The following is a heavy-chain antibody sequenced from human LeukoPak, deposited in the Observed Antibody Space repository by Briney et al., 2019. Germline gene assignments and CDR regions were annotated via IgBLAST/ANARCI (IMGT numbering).Heavy chain of an antibody. Sequence: GGSLRLSCAASGFTFDDYAMHWVRQAPGKGLEWVSGISWNSGSIGYADSVKGRFTISRDNAKNSLYLQMNSLRAEDTALYYCARGGITIFGVVSYMDVWGKGTTVTVSS. CDR2: ISWNSGSI. V-gene: IGHV3-9*01. CDR3: ARGGITIFGVVSYMDV. D-gene: IGHD3-3*01. J-gene: IGHJ6*03. CDR1: GFTFDDYA.